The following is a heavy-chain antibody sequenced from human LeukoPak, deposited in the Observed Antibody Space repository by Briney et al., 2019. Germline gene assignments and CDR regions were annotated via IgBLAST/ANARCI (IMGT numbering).Heavy chain of an antibody. D-gene: IGHD3-16*02. J-gene: IGHJ6*02. Sequence: GESLKISCKGSGYSFTSYWIGWVRQMPGKGLEWMGNIYPGDSDTRYSPSFQGQVTISADKSISTAYLQWSSLKASDTAMYYCARIALPWGSYRYYYYYGMDVWGQGTTVTVSS. CDR2: IYPGDSDT. V-gene: IGHV5-51*01. CDR3: ARIALPWGSYRYYYYYGMDV. CDR1: GYSFTSYW.